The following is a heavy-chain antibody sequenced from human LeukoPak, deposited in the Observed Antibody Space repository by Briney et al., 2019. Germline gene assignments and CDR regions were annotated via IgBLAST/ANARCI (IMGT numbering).Heavy chain of an antibody. CDR2: IIPIFGTA. J-gene: IGHJ6*02. V-gene: IGHV1-69*13. D-gene: IGHD3-22*01. CDR1: GGTFSSYA. CDR3: ARDPYDSSGYYFYYYGMDV. Sequence: SVKVSCKASGGTFSSYAISWVRQAPGQGLEWMGGIIPIFGTANYAQKFQGRVTITADESTSTAYMELSSLRSEDTAVYYCARDPYDSSGYYFYYYGMDVWGQGPTVTVSS.